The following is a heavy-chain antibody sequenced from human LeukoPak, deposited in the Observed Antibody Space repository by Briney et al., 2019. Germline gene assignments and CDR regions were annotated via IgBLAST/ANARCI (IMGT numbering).Heavy chain of an antibody. J-gene: IGHJ4*02. D-gene: IGHD7-27*01. CDR3: ARFETGPHATIDY. V-gene: IGHV3-21*06. CDR1: GFTFSDYS. CDR2: LSSISTYI. Sequence: GGSLRLPCAASGFTFSDYSMNWVRQAPGKGLEWVSSLSSISTYIIYADSVKGRFTVSRDNAKNSLFLQMHSLRADDTAVYYCARFETGPHATIDYWGQGTLVTVSS.